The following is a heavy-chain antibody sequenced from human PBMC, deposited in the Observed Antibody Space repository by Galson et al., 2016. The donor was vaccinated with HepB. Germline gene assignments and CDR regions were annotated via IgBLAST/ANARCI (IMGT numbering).Heavy chain of an antibody. CDR2: INTETGNT. CDR3: ARAKYSSLGWFDP. CDR1: GYSFSNYG. V-gene: IGHV1-18*01. D-gene: IGHD6-6*01. Sequence: SVKVSCKASGYSFSNYGITWVRQAPGQGLEWMGWINTETGNTYYAQNLQGRVTMTTDTSTSTAFMDLRSLRSDDTAVYYCARAKYSSLGWFDPWGQGTLVTVSS. J-gene: IGHJ5*02.